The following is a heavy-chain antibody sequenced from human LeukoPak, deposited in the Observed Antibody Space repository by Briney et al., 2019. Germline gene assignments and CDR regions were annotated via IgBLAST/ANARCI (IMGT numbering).Heavy chain of an antibody. D-gene: IGHD6-6*01. J-gene: IGHJ4*02. V-gene: IGHV3-30*03. Sequence: GGSLSLSCAASGFTFSSYSMSWVRQAPGKGLEWVAVISYDGSNKYYPDSVKGRFTISRDNSKNTLYLQMNSLRAEDTAVYYCARDSGFSGTQRGEYWGQGTLVTISS. CDR2: ISYDGSNK. CDR1: GFTFSSYS. CDR3: ARDSGFSGTQRGEY.